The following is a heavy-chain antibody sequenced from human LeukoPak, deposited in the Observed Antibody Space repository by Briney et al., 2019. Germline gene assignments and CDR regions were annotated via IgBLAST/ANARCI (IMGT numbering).Heavy chain of an antibody. Sequence: PGGSLRLSCAASGFTFSTYAMTWVRQAPGKGLEWVSAISGSGGSTYYSDSVKGRFTISRDSSKNTLYLQLNSLRAEDTAVYYCAKDRGKASPGRYYFDYWVQGTLVTVSS. V-gene: IGHV3-23*01. J-gene: IGHJ4*02. CDR3: AKDRGKASPGRYYFDY. D-gene: IGHD3-16*01. CDR2: ISGSGGST. CDR1: GFTFSTYA.